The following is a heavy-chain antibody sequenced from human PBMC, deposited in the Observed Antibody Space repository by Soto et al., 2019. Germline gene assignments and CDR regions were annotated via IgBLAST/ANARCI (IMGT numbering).Heavy chain of an antibody. V-gene: IGHV1-46*03. Sequence: ASVGVSCKASGYSLTNQYMHWVRQAPGQGLEWMGIINPLGGSTNYAEKFQGRVTMTRDTSTSTVYMELSSLRFEDTAVYYCASSTYYYDSSGSYWGQGTLVTVSS. CDR1: GYSLTNQY. D-gene: IGHD3-22*01. CDR2: INPLGGST. CDR3: ASSTYYYDSSGSY. J-gene: IGHJ4*02.